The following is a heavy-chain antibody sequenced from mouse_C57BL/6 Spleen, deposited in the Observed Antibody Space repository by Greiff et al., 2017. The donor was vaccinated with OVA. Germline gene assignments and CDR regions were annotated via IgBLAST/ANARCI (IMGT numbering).Heavy chain of an antibody. CDR3: ARSAYYSNSCFDY. CDR2: IYPRDGST. Sequence: VQLQQSDAELVKPGASVTISCKVSGYTFTDHTIHWMKQRPEQGLEWIGYIYPRDGSTKYNEKFKGKATLTADKSSSTAYMQLNSLTSEDSAVYICARSAYYSNSCFDYWGQGTTLTVSS. J-gene: IGHJ2*01. V-gene: IGHV1-78*01. CDR1: GYTFTDHT. D-gene: IGHD2-5*01.